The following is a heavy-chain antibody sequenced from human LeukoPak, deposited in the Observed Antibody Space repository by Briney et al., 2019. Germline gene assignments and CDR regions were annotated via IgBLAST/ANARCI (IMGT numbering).Heavy chain of an antibody. J-gene: IGHJ4*02. CDR2: INWNGGST. Sequence: GGSLRLSCAASGFTFSSYSMNWVRQAPGKGLEWVSGINWNGGSTGYADSVKGRFTISRDNAKNSLYLQMNNLRAEDTALYYCARRRVTVVRGVDITSYYFDYWGQGTLVTVSS. D-gene: IGHD3-10*01. CDR1: GFTFSSYS. V-gene: IGHV3-20*04. CDR3: ARRRVTVVRGVDITSYYFDY.